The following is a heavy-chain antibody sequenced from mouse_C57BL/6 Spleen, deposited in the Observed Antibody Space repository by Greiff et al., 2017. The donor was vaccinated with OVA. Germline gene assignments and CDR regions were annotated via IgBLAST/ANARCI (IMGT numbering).Heavy chain of an antibody. J-gene: IGHJ4*01. D-gene: IGHD1-1*01. CDR3: ARLYYGSNYAMDY. CDR1: GYTFTSYW. CDR2: IDPSDSYT. V-gene: IGHV1-50*01. Sequence: LQQPGAELVKPGASVKLSCKASGYTFTSYWMQWVKQRPGQGLEWIGEIDPSDSYTNYNQKFKGKATLTVDTSSSTAYMQLSSLTSEDSAVYYCARLYYGSNYAMDYWGQGTSVTVSS.